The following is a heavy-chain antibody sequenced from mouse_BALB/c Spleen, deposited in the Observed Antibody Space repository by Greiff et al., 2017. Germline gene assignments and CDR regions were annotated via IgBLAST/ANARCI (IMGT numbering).Heavy chain of an antibody. J-gene: IGHJ3*01. V-gene: IGHV5-6-3*01. D-gene: IGHD1-1*01. Sequence: EVQRVESGGGLVQPGGSLKLSCAASGFTFSSYGMSWVRQTPDKRLELVATINSNGGSTYYPDSVKGRFTISRDNAKNTLYLQMSSLKSEDTAMYYCAYGSGWFAYWGQGTLVTVSA. CDR3: AYGSGWFAY. CDR2: INSNGGST. CDR1: GFTFSSYG.